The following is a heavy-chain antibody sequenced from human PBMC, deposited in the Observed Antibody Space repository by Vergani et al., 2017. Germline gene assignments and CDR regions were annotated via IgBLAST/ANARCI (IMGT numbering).Heavy chain of an antibody. D-gene: IGHD3-16*01. CDR2: IKQDVSEK. V-gene: IGHV3-7*01. J-gene: IGHJ4*02. Sequence: EVQLLESGGGLVQPGGSLRLTCAASEFTFSNYAMNWVRQAPGKGLEWVANIKQDVSEKYYVDSVKGRFTISRDNAKNSLYLQMNSLRAEDTAVYYCARPGQGGMLAPDYWGQGTLVTVSS. CDR1: EFTFSNYA. CDR3: ARPGQGGMLAPDY.